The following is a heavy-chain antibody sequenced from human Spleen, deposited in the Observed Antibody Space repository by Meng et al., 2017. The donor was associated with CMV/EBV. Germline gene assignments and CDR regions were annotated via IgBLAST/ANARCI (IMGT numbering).Heavy chain of an antibody. V-gene: IGHV3-74*01. Sequence: GGSLRLSCAASGFTFSSYWMHWVRQAPGKGLVWVSRINSDGSSTSYADSVKGRFSISRDNAKNTLYLQMNSLRAEDTAVYYCASGGDTALDYYYYYGMDVWGQGTTVTVSS. CDR2: INSDGSST. CDR1: GFTFSSYW. D-gene: IGHD5-18*01. J-gene: IGHJ6*02. CDR3: ASGGDTALDYYYYYGMDV.